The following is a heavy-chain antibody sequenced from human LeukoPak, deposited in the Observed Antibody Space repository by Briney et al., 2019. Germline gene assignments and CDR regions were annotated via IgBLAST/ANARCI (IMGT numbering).Heavy chain of an antibody. D-gene: IGHD2-15*01. J-gene: IGHJ6*03. CDR3: ARQGYCSGGSCPHYYYYYYMDV. CDR2: ISYSGST. CDR1: GGSTSGYY. V-gene: IGHV4-59*08. Sequence: SQTLSLTCTVSGGSTSGYYWSCIRHPPGKGHESIGYISYSGSTNYNPSLKSRVTISVDTSKNQFALKLSSVTAADTAVYYCARQGYCSGGSCPHYYYYYYMDVWGKGTTVTVSS.